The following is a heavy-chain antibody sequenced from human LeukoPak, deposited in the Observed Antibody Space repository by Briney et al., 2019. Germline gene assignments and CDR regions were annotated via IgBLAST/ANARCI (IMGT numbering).Heavy chain of an antibody. J-gene: IGHJ2*01. CDR3: AKEGDYGYWYFDL. Sequence: QPGGSLRLSCAASGFTFSSYAMSWVRQAPGKGLEWVSAISANGGSTYYVDSVKGRFTISRDNSKNTLYLQVNSLRAEDTAVYYCAKEGDYGYWYFDLWGRGTLVPVSS. D-gene: IGHD4-17*01. CDR2: ISANGGST. CDR1: GFTFSSYA. V-gene: IGHV3-23*01.